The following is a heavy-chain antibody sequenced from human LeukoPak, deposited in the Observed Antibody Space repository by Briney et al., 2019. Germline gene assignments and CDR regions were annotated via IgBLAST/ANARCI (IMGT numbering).Heavy chain of an antibody. CDR1: GGSFSGYY. J-gene: IGHJ3*02. CDR3: ARSLFGVVISYAFDI. CDR2: IYYSGST. D-gene: IGHD3-3*01. Sequence: SETLSLTCAVYGGSFSGYYWSWIRQPPGKGLEWIAYIYYSGSTNYNPSLKSRVTISLDTSKNQFSLKLSSVTAADTAVYYCARSLFGVVISYAFDIWGQGTMVTVSS. V-gene: IGHV4-59*01.